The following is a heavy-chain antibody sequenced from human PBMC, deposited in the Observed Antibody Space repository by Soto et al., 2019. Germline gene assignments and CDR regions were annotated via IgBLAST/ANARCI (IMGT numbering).Heavy chain of an antibody. Sequence: SETLSLTCTVSGGSISSYYWSWIRQPPGKGLEWIGYIYYSGSTNYNPSLKSRVTISVDTSKNQFSLKLSSVTAAATAVYYCARVAEMVRGVIFYAFDIWGQGTMVTVSS. CDR2: IYYSGST. V-gene: IGHV4-59*01. CDR1: GGSISSYY. J-gene: IGHJ3*02. CDR3: ARVAEMVRGVIFYAFDI. D-gene: IGHD3-10*01.